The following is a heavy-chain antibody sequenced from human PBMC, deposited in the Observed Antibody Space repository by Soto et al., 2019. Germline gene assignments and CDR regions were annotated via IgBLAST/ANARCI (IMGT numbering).Heavy chain of an antibody. J-gene: IGHJ4*02. CDR2: ISGSGGST. V-gene: IGHV3-23*01. Sequence: PGGSLRLSCAASGFTFSSYAMSWVRQAPGKGLEWVSAISGSGGSTYYADSVKGRFTISRDNSKNTLYLQMNSLRAEDTAVYYCAKVDEADYDIWPDDYWGQGTLVTVSS. D-gene: IGHD3-9*01. CDR1: GFTFSSYA. CDR3: AKVDEADYDIWPDDY.